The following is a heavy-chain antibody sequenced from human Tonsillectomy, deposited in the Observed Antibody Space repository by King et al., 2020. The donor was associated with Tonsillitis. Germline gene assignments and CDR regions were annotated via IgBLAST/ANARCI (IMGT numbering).Heavy chain of an antibody. J-gene: IGHJ4*02. Sequence: VQLVESGGGVVQPGRSLRLSCAASGFAFSSYGMHWVRQAPGKGLEWVAVISYDGRTKYYADSVMGRFTISRDNSKNTLYPQMNFLRAEDTAVYYCARDPDDGGNSGFDYWGQGTLVTVSS. CDR2: ISYDGRTK. CDR3: ARDPDDGGNSGFDY. D-gene: IGHD4-23*01. V-gene: IGHV3-33*05. CDR1: GFAFSSYG.